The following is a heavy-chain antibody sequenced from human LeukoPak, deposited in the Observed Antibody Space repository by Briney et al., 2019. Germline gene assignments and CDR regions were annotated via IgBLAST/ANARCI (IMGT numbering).Heavy chain of an antibody. D-gene: IGHD1-26*01. CDR2: IYYDGST. J-gene: IGHJ4*02. V-gene: IGHV4-39*07. CDR3: ARDRSRWDLLPFDY. CDR1: GGSISSRSYY. Sequence: SETLSLTGTVSGGSISSRSYYWGWIRQPPGKGLEWIGNIYYDGSTYYNPSLKSRATISVDTSKNQFSLKLSSVTAADTAVYYCARDRSRWDLLPFDYWGQGALVTVSS.